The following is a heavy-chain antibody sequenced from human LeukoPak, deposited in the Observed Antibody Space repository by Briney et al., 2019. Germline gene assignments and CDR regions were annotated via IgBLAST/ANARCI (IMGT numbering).Heavy chain of an antibody. J-gene: IGHJ3*02. Sequence: ASVKVSCKASGYTFTSYDINWVRQATGQGLEWMGWMNPNSGNTGYAQKFQGRVTMTRNTSISTAYMELSSLRSEDTAVYYCASPIGIAVAGTDAFDIWGQGTMVTVSS. V-gene: IGHV1-8*01. CDR2: MNPNSGNT. CDR3: ASPIGIAVAGTDAFDI. D-gene: IGHD6-19*01. CDR1: GYTFTSYD.